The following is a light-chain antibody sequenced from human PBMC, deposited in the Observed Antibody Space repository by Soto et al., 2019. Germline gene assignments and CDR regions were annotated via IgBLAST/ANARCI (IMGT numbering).Light chain of an antibody. CDR2: EGC. Sequence: QSVLTQPASVSGSPGQSITISCTGTSSDVGSYNLVSWYQHHPGKAPKLMIYEGCNRPSGVSNRFSGSKSGNTASLTISGLQAEDEADYYCSSYAGAVVFGGGTKVTVL. J-gene: IGLJ2*01. V-gene: IGLV2-23*01. CDR3: SSYAGAVV. CDR1: SSDVGSYNL.